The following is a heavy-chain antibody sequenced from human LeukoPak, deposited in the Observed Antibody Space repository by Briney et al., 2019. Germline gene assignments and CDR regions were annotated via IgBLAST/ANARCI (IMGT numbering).Heavy chain of an antibody. V-gene: IGHV3-53*01. CDR2: IHSGGNI. Sequence: GGSLRLSCAASGLSISDNYMSWVRQAPGKGLEWVSIIHSGGNIYYADSVKGRFTISRDNSKNTLYLQMNSLRAEDTAVYYCARDRGYAMDVWGQGTTVTVSS. CDR1: GLSISDNY. D-gene: IGHD1-1*01. CDR3: ARDRGYAMDV. J-gene: IGHJ6*02.